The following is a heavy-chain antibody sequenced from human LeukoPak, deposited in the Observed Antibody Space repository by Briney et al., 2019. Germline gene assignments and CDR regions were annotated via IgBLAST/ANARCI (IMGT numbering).Heavy chain of an antibody. Sequence: SETLSLTCTVSGGSISSSSYYWGWIRQPPGKGLEWIGCIYYIGSTHYNPSLKSRVTISVDTSKNQFSLKLSSVTAADTAVYYCARVKYDSSGYYLYYFDYWGQGTLVTVSS. J-gene: IGHJ4*02. CDR3: ARVKYDSSGYYLYYFDY. CDR2: IYYIGST. CDR1: GGSISSSSYY. D-gene: IGHD3-22*01. V-gene: IGHV4-39*07.